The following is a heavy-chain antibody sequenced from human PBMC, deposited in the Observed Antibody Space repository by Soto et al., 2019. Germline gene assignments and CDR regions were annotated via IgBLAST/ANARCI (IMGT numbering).Heavy chain of an antibody. J-gene: IGHJ4*02. Sequence: VGALGLSCASSVFTFSSYSMNCVRHPPGKWLEWVSSISRNSDYIYYSDSVKGRFIISRDNARTSLYLHMYSLRAEDTAVYYCASADAYFGEFDYFEYWGQG. CDR1: VFTFSSYS. D-gene: IGHD3-10*01. CDR3: ASADAYFGEFDYFEY. CDR2: ISRNSDYI. V-gene: IGHV3-21*01.